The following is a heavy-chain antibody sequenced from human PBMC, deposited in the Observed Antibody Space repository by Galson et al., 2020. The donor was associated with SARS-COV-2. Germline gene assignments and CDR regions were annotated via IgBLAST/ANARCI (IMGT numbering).Heavy chain of an antibody. CDR1: GFTVSSNY. CDR3: ARGEGAVYGMDV. J-gene: IGHJ6*02. V-gene: IGHV3-66*01. Sequence: TGGSLRLSCAASGFTVSSNYMSWVRQAPGKGLEWVTVIYSGGSTYYADSVKGRFTISRDNSKNTLYLQMNSLRAEDTAVYYCARGEGAVYGMDVWGQGTTVTVSS. CDR2: IYSGGST.